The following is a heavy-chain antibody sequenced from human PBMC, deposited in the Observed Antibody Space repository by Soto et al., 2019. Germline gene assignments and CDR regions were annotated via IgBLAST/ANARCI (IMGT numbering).Heavy chain of an antibody. J-gene: IGHJ6*02. CDR3: ARDAYYYGSGSSYYYGMDV. CDR1: GGSFSTYY. V-gene: IGHV4-59*01. Sequence: QVQLQESGPGLVKPSETLSLTCTVSGGSFSTYYWNWIRQPPGKGLEWIGYIYDSGSTNYNPSVNSRVTISVDTPKNQFSLKLSSVAAADTAVYYCARDAYYYGSGSSYYYGMDVWGQGTTVTVSS. CDR2: IYDSGST. D-gene: IGHD3-10*01.